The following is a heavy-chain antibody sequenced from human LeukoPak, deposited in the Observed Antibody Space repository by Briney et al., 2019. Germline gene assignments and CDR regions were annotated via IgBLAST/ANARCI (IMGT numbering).Heavy chain of an antibody. Sequence: SQTLSLTCTVSGGSISSGDYYWSWIRQPPVKGLEWIGYIYYSGSTYYNPSLKSRVTISVDTSKNQFSLKLSSVTAADTAVYYCARVCANYYYDSSGSYYFDYWGQGTLVTVSS. CDR3: ARVCANYYYDSSGSYYFDY. CDR2: IYYSGST. D-gene: IGHD3-22*01. J-gene: IGHJ4*02. V-gene: IGHV4-30-4*01. CDR1: GGSISSGDYY.